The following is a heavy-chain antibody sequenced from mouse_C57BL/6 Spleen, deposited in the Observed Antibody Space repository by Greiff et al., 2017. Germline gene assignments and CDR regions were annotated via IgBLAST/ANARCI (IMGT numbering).Heavy chain of an antibody. V-gene: IGHV5-6*01. J-gene: IGHJ1*03. CDR1: GFTFSSYG. CDR3: ARHEEDWYFDV. CDR2: ISSGGSYT. Sequence: EVKLMESGGDLVKPGGSLQLSCAASGFTFSSYGLSWVRPTPDKRLEWVATISSGGSYTYYPDSVKGRFTIYRDNAKNTLYLQMSSLKAEDTAMYYCARHEEDWYFDVWGTGTGVTVSS.